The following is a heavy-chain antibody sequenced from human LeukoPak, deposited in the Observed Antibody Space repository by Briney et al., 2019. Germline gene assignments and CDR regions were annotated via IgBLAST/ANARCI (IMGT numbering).Heavy chain of an antibody. V-gene: IGHV1-8*01. CDR1: GYTLTSYD. D-gene: IGHD3-22*01. J-gene: IGHJ4*02. CDR2: MNPNSGNT. Sequence: GASVKVSCKASGYTLTSYDINWVRQATGQGLEWMGWMNPNSGNTGYAQKFQGRVTMTRNTSISTAYMELSSLRSEDTAVYYCARIMADSSGYYYWGQGTLVTVSS. CDR3: ARIMADSSGYYY.